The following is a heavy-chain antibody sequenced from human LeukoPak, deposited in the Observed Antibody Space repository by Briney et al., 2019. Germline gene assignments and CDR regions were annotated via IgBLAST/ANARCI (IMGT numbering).Heavy chain of an antibody. CDR3: ARVKVPKLRYCSSTNCYGASEI. D-gene: IGHD2-2*01. J-gene: IGHJ3*02. V-gene: IGHV3-72*01. CDR1: GFSFSDYY. Sequence: GRSLRLSCAASGFSFSDYYMTWIRQSPGKGLEWVGRTRNKANSYTTEYAASVKGRFTISRDDSKNSLYLQMNSLKTEDTAMYYCARVKVPKLRYCSSTNCYGASEIWGQGTVVTVSS. CDR2: TRNKANSYTT.